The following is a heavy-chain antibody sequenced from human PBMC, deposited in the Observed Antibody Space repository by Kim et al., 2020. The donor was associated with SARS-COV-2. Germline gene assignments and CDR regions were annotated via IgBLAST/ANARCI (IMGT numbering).Heavy chain of an antibody. Sequence: GGSLRLSCAASGFTFSSYAMSWVRQAPGKGLEWVSAISGSGGSTYYADSVKGRFTISRDNSKNTLYLQMNSLRAEDTAVYYCAKCEGDIVVVPAAISLYYWGQGTLVTVSS. CDR3: AKCEGDIVVVPAAISLYY. V-gene: IGHV3-23*01. J-gene: IGHJ4*02. D-gene: IGHD2-2*01. CDR1: GFTFSSYA. CDR2: ISGSGGST.